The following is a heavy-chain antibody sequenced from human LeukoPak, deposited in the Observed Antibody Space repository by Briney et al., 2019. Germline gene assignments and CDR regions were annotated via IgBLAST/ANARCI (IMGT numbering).Heavy chain of an antibody. V-gene: IGHV4-34*01. CDR3: ARGPFRYSSI. Sequence: PSETLSLTCAVYGGSFSNYYWSWIRQLPGKGLGWIGEINHSGSTNYNPSLQSRVTISGDTSKNQSSLKLNSVTAADTAVYYCARGPFRYSSIWGQGTLVTVSS. CDR2: INHSGST. CDR1: GGSFSNYY. J-gene: IGHJ4*02. D-gene: IGHD5-18*01.